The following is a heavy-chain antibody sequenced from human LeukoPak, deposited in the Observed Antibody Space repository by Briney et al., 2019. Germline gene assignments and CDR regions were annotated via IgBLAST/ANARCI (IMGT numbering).Heavy chain of an antibody. V-gene: IGHV1-2*02. D-gene: IGHD1-26*01. CDR2: INPNGGGT. Sequence: GASVKVSCKASGYTFTGYYMHWVRQAPGQGLEWMGWINPNGGGTNYAQKFQGRVTMTRDTSISTAYMELSRLRSDDTAVYYCAKKREPLGYFYYYMDVWGKGTMVTVSS. CDR3: AKKREPLGYFYYYMDV. CDR1: GYTFTGYY. J-gene: IGHJ6*03.